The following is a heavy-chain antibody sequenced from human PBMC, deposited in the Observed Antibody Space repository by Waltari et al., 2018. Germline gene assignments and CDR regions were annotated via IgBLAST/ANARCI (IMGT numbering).Heavy chain of an antibody. V-gene: IGHV4-4*02. J-gene: IGHJ4*02. CDR1: GDPIRGNYW. CDR3: AGDRAIGLFFDY. D-gene: IGHD2-2*01. CDR2: VYHSGKT. Sequence: QVQLQESGQGLVKPSGTLSLTCAVSGDPIRGNYWWSWVRQSPEKGLEWIGQVYHSGKTHYNPSLQSRVTISVDKPKNQFSLNLNSVTAADTAVYYCAGDRAIGLFFDYWGRGTLVTVSS.